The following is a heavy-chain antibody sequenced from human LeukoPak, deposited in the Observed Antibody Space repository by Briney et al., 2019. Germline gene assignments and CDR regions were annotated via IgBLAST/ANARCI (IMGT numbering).Heavy chain of an antibody. CDR3: ARVGYYYYYYMDV. Sequence: ASETLSLTCAVYGGSFSGYYWSWIRQPPGKRLEWIGEINHSGSTNYNPSLKSRVTISVDTSKNQFSLKLSSVTAADTAVYYCARVGYYYYYYMDVWGKGTTVTVSS. V-gene: IGHV4-34*01. J-gene: IGHJ6*03. D-gene: IGHD3-10*01. CDR2: INHSGST. CDR1: GGSFSGYY.